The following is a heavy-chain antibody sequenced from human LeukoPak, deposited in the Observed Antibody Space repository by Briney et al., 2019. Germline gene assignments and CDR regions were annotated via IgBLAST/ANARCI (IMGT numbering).Heavy chain of an antibody. Sequence: PGGSLRLSCAASGFIFRSYTMHWVRQAPGKGLEWVAGISYDGRTKFYANFVKGRFTFSSDYSKNTLYLQMNSLRVVDTALYYCARERSRYTDFDFWGQGTLVTVPS. J-gene: IGHJ4*02. D-gene: IGHD1-1*01. CDR2: ISYDGRTK. CDR1: GFIFRSYT. CDR3: ARERSRYTDFDF. V-gene: IGHV3-30*04.